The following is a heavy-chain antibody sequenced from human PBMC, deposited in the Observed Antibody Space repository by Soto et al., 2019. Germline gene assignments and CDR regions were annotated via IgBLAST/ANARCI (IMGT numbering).Heavy chain of an antibody. CDR3: VSMRYDSASVSVADYGMDV. CDR2: INAGNGNT. J-gene: IGHJ6*02. D-gene: IGHD6-6*01. Sequence: ASVKVSCKASGYTFTSYAMHWVRQAPGQRLEWMGWINAGNGNTKYSQKFQGRVTITRDTSASTAYMELSSLRSEDTAVYYCVSMRYDSASVSVADYGMDVWGQGTPVTVSS. V-gene: IGHV1-3*01. CDR1: GYTFTSYA.